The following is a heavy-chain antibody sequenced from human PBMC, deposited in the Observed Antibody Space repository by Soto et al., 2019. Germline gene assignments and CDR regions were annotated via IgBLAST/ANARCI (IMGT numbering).Heavy chain of an antibody. J-gene: IGHJ4*02. V-gene: IGHV4-59*01. D-gene: IGHD4-17*01. Sequence: SETLSLTCTVSGGSISSYYWSWIRQPPGKGLEWIGYIYYSGSTNYNPSLKSRVTISVDTSKNQFSLKLSSVTAADTAVYYCARRYGDSFDYWGQGTLVTV. CDR2: IYYSGST. CDR3: ARRYGDSFDY. CDR1: GGSISSYY.